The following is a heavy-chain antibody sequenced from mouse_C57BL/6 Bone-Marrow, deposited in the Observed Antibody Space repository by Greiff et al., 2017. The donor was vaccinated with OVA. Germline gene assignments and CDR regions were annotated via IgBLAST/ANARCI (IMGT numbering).Heavy chain of an antibody. J-gene: IGHJ1*03. CDR3: ARIARDYYGSSHWYFDV. CDR2: IWWDDDK. D-gene: IGHD1-1*01. Sequence: QVTLKESGPGILQPSQTLSLTCSFSGFSLSTFGMGVGWIRQPSGKGLEWLAHIWWDDDKYYNPALKSRLPISMDTSKNQGFLKIANVDTADTATYYCARIARDYYGSSHWYFDVWGTGTTVTVSS. V-gene: IGHV8-8*01. CDR1: GFSLSTFGMG.